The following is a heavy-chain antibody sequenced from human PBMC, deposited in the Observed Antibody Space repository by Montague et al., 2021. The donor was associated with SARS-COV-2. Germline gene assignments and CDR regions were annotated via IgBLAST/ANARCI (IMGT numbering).Heavy chain of an antibody. D-gene: IGHD3-16*01. Sequence: QSGAEVKKPGESLKISCEASGYNFNSYWITWVRQMPGKGLEWMRRINPSESFTNYSPSFQGHVTISADTAIRTAFLQWSSLTASDTAIYYCARGTWGPHPENDYWGQGTLVTVSS. V-gene: IGHV5-10-1*01. CDR1: GYNFNSYW. CDR3: ARGTWGPHPENDY. CDR2: INPSESFT. J-gene: IGHJ4*02.